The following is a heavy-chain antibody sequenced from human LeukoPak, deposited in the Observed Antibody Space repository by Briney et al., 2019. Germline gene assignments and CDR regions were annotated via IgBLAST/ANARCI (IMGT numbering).Heavy chain of an antibody. CDR1: GGSISSYY. Sequence: SETLSLTCTVSGGSISSYYWGWIRQPPGKGLEWIGSIYHSGSTYYNPSLKSRVTISLDTSKNQFSLKLSSVSAADTAVYYCTRLRLPANIGAFDIWGQGTMVSVSS. CDR3: TRLRLPANIGAFDI. V-gene: IGHV4-38-2*02. D-gene: IGHD2/OR15-2a*01. J-gene: IGHJ3*02. CDR2: IYHSGST.